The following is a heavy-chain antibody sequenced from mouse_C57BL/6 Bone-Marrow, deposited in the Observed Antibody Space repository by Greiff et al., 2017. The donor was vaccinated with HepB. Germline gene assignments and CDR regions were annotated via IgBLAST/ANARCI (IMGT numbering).Heavy chain of an antibody. J-gene: IGHJ2*01. Sequence: QVHVKQSDAELVKPGASVKISCKVSGYTFTDHTIPWMQQRPEQGLEWIGYIYPRDGSTKYNEKFKGKATLTADKSSSTAYMQLNSLTSEYSAVYFCARWGTTVRPYHFGGWGQGTTLTVSS. CDR3: ARWGTTVRPYHFGG. CDR1: GYTFTDHT. V-gene: IGHV1-78*01. D-gene: IGHD1-1*01. CDR2: IYPRDGST.